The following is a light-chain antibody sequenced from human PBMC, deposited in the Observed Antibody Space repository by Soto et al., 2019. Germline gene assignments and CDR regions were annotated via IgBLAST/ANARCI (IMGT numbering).Light chain of an antibody. CDR2: ETS. CDR3: QQYGTSPRT. J-gene: IGKJ1*01. CDR1: QSVSSNF. V-gene: IGKV3-20*01. Sequence: EIVLTQSPGTLSLSPGERATLSCRASQSVSSNFLAWYQQKPGQAPRLLIYETSSRATGIPDRFSGSGSQTDFTLTISRLEPEDFAVYYCQQYGTSPRTFGQGTKVDI.